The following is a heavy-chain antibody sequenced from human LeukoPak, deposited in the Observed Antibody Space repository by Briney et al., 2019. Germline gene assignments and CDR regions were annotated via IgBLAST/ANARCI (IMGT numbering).Heavy chain of an antibody. CDR3: AKVAYYDILTGYYMSAFDI. D-gene: IGHD3-9*01. Sequence: GGSLRLSCAASGFTFSSYGMSWVRQAPGKGLEWVSAISGSGGSTYYADSVKGRFTISRDNSKNTLYLQMNSLRAEDTAVYYCAKVAYYDILTGYYMSAFDIWGQVTMVTVSS. J-gene: IGHJ3*02. V-gene: IGHV3-23*01. CDR2: ISGSGGST. CDR1: GFTFSSYG.